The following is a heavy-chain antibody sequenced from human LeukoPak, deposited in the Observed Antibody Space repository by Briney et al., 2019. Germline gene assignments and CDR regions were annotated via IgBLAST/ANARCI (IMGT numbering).Heavy chain of an antibody. J-gene: IGHJ4*02. CDR3: AKVRSTVVAAATNY. V-gene: IGHV3-23*01. CDR2: ISGSGGST. D-gene: IGHD2-15*01. Sequence: GGSLRLSCAASGFTFSNYAMSWVRQAPGKGLEWVSVISGSGGSTYHPDSVKGRFTISRDNSNNTLYLQMNSLRAEDTAIYYCAKVRSTVVAAATNYWGQGTLVTVSS. CDR1: GFTFSNYA.